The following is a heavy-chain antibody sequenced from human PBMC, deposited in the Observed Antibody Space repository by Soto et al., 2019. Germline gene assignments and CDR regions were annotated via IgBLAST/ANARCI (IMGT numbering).Heavy chain of an antibody. CDR1: GGSISSSSYY. D-gene: IGHD3-9*01. CDR3: ARLGLWERGILTGQDY. V-gene: IGHV4-39*01. Sequence: SETLSLTCTVSGGSISSSSYYWGWIRQPPGKGLEWIGGIYYSGSTYYNPSLKSRVTISVDTSKNRFSLKVSSVTAADTAVYYCARLGLWERGILTGQDYWGQGTLVTVSS. J-gene: IGHJ4*02. CDR2: IYYSGST.